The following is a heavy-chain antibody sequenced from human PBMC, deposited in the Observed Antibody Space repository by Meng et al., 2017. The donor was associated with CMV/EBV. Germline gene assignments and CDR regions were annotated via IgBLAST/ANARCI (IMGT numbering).Heavy chain of an antibody. D-gene: IGHD2-15*01. V-gene: IGHV4-39*07. CDR3: ARDRWLLNNWFDP. CDR2: IYYSGST. J-gene: IGHJ5*02. CDR1: GGSISSSSYY. Sequence: SETLSLTCTVSGGSISSSSYYWGWIHQPPGKGLEWIGSIYYSGSTYYNPSLKSRVTISVDTSKNQFSLKLSSVTAADTAVYYCARDRWLLNNWFDPWGQGTLVTVSS.